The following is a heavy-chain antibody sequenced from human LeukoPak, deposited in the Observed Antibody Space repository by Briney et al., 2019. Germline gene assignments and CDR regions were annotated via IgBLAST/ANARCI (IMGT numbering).Heavy chain of an antibody. CDR1: GFTFSSYG. V-gene: IGHV3-30*18. J-gene: IGHJ4*02. Sequence: GSLRLSCAASGFTFSSYGMHWVRQAPDKGLEWVAVISYDGSNKYYADSVKGRFTISRDNSKSTLYLQMNSLRAEDTAVYYCAKDRSSGWYGPNDYWGQGTLVTVSS. D-gene: IGHD6-19*01. CDR2: ISYDGSNK. CDR3: AKDRSSGWYGPNDY.